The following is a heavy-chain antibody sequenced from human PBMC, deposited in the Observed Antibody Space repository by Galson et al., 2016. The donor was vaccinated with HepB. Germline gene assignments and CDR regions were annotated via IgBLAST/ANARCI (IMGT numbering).Heavy chain of an antibody. CDR3: ARANYPSPYYYYFYGMDV. J-gene: IGHJ6*02. Sequence: SLRLSCAASGFTFSDYYMSWIRQAPGKGLEWLSYISSSGSTIYHADSVRGRFTISRDNAKNSLYLQMNSLRAEDTAVYYCARANYPSPYYYYFYGMDVWGQGTTVTVSS. V-gene: IGHV3-11*01. CDR2: ISSSGSTI. D-gene: IGHD4/OR15-4a*01. CDR1: GFTFSDYY.